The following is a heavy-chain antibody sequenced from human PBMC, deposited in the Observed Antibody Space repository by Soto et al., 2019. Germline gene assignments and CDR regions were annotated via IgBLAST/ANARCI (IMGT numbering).Heavy chain of an antibody. V-gene: IGHV1-3*01. J-gene: IGHJ3*02. Sequence: ASVKVSCKASGYTFTSYAMHWVRQAPGQRLEWMGWINAGNGNTKYSQKFQGRVTITRDTSASTAYMELSSLRSEDTAVYYCANRKVTTVKAFDIWGQGTMVTVS. CDR2: INAGNGNT. CDR3: ANRKVTTVKAFDI. CDR1: GYTFTSYA. D-gene: IGHD4-17*01.